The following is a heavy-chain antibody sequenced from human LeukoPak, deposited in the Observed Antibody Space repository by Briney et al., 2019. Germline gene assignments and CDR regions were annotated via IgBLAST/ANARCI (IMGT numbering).Heavy chain of an antibody. D-gene: IGHD6-19*01. Sequence: PSETLSLTCTVSGYSISSGYYWGWIRQPPGKGLEWIGSIYHSGSTYYNPSLKSRVTISVDTSKNQFSLKLSSVTAADTAVYHCARDSTGWSVDYWGQGTLVTVSS. CDR1: GYSISSGYY. J-gene: IGHJ4*02. CDR3: ARDSTGWSVDY. V-gene: IGHV4-38-2*02. CDR2: IYHSGST.